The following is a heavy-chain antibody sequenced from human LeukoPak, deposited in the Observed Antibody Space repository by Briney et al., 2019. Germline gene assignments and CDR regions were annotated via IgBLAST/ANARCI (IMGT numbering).Heavy chain of an antibody. V-gene: IGHV1-18*01. J-gene: IGHJ3*02. CDR2: ISAYNGNT. CDR3: ASSYCSSTSCYTSPRDDAFDI. CDR1: GYTFTSYG. D-gene: IGHD2-2*02. Sequence: GASVKVSCKASGYTFTSYGISWVRQAPGQGLEWMGWISAYNGNTNYAQKLQGRVTMTRDTSTSTVYMELSSLRSEDTAVYYCASSYCSSTSCYTSPRDDAFDIWGQGTMVTVSS.